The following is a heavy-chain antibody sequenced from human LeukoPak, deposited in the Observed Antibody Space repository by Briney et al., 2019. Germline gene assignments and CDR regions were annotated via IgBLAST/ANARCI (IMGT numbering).Heavy chain of an antibody. CDR3: AKLGYSSDY. CDR2: ISWNSGSI. J-gene: IGHJ4*02. CDR1: GFTFDDYA. Sequence: GRSLRLSCAASGFTFDDYAMHWVRQAPGKGLEWVSGISWNSGSIGYADSVKGRFTISRDNAKNSLYLQVNSLRAEDTALYYCAKLGYSSDYWGQGTLVTVSP. D-gene: IGHD5-18*01. V-gene: IGHV3-9*01.